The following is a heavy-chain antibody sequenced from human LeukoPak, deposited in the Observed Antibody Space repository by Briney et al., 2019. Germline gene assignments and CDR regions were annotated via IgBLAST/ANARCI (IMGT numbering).Heavy chain of an antibody. CDR3: AKDATPMNSIWDHFDS. D-gene: IGHD1-26*01. CDR1: GFSFNIYG. Sequence: GGSLRLSCAASGFSFNIYGMGWVRQAPGKGLEWVSRVGGGHDIHYADSVKGRFTGSRDDAKNTVYLQMNSLRSEHTAVYFCAKDATPMNSIWDHFDSWGQGTLVTVSP. V-gene: IGHV3-23*01. J-gene: IGHJ4*02. CDR2: VGGGHDI.